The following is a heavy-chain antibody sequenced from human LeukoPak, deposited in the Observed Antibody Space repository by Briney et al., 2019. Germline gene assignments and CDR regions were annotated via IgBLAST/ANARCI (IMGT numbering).Heavy chain of an antibody. D-gene: IGHD4-11*01. Sequence: GGSLTLSCVASGSTFGAYCMNWVRQAPGKGLEWLSYIGSGRTPIYYSDSVKGRFTVSRDDAGNSLYLQMHSLRADDTAVYYCAREGDTTGTSGTEFDYWGQGVLVTVSS. CDR1: GSTFGAYC. CDR3: AREGDTTGTSGTEFDY. V-gene: IGHV3-48*01. J-gene: IGHJ4*02. CDR2: IGSGRTPI.